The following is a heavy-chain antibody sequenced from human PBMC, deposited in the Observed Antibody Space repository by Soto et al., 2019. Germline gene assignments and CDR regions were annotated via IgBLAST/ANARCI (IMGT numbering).Heavy chain of an antibody. J-gene: IGHJ6*02. Sequence: GASVKVSCKASGGTFSSYAISWVRQAPGQGLEWMGGIIPIFGTANYAQKFQGRVTITADESTSTAYMELSSLRSEDTAVYYCASPPPHYYYYGMDVWGQGTKVTVSS. CDR3: ASPPPHYYYYGMDV. CDR2: IIPIFGTA. CDR1: GGTFSSYA. V-gene: IGHV1-69*13.